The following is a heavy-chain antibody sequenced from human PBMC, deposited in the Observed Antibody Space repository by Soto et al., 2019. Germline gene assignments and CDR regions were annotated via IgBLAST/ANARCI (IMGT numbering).Heavy chain of an antibody. D-gene: IGHD3-10*01. V-gene: IGHV1-69*01. CDR3: AIGLEVFGEFDFDY. CDR1: GGTFSSYA. CDR2: IIPIFGTA. J-gene: IGHJ4*02. Sequence: QVQLVQSGAEVKKPGSSVKVSCKASGGTFSSYAISWVRQAPGQGLEWMGGIIPIFGTANYAQKFQGRVTITANESTSTANMKLSSLRSEETAVYYCAIGLEVFGEFDFDYWGQGTLVTVSS.